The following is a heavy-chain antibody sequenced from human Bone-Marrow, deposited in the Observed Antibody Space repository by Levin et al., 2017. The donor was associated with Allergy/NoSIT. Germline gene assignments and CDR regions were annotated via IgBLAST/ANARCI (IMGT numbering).Heavy chain of an antibody. CDR2: IIPIFGTA. CDR3: ARAMTTVTHDAFDS. D-gene: IGHD4-17*01. CDR1: GGTFSSYA. V-gene: IGHV1-69*06. Sequence: SVKVSCKASGGTFSSYAISWVRQAPGQGLEWMGGIIPIFGTANYAQKFQGRVTITADKSTSTAYMELSSLRSEDTAVYYCARAMTTVTHDAFDSWGQGTMVTVSS. J-gene: IGHJ3*02.